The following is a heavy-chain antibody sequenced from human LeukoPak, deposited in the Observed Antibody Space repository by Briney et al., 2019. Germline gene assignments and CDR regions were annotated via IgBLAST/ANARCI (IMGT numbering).Heavy chain of an antibody. Sequence: GASVKVSCKASGYTFTGYYMHWVRQAPGQGLEWMGWINPNSGGTNYAQKFQGRVTMTRDTSISTAYMELSRLRSDDTAVYYCARGLVGATLMYYFDYWGQGALVTVSS. V-gene: IGHV1-2*02. D-gene: IGHD1-26*01. CDR1: GYTFTGYY. J-gene: IGHJ4*02. CDR2: INPNSGGT. CDR3: ARGLVGATLMYYFDY.